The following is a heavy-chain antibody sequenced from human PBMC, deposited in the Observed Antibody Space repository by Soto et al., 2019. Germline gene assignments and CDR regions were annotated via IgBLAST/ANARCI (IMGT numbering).Heavy chain of an antibody. D-gene: IGHD3-16*01. Sequence: GGSLRLSCAASGFTFSSYGMRWVRQAPGKGLEWVAVIWYDGSNKYYADSVKGRFTISRDNSKNTLYLQMNSLRAEDTAVYYCAGGLRYYYGMDVWGQGTTVTVS. J-gene: IGHJ6*02. CDR1: GFTFSSYG. V-gene: IGHV3-33*01. CDR3: AGGLRYYYGMDV. CDR2: IWYDGSNK.